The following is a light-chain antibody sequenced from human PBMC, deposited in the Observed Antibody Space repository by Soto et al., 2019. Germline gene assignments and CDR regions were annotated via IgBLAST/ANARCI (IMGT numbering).Light chain of an antibody. CDR2: KAS. J-gene: IGKJ1*01. Sequence: DIQMTQSPSTLSASVGDRITITCRASQSISSWWAWYQQKPGKAPKLLIYKASSLESGVPSRFSGSGSGTEFTITISSLQPDDVATYYSQQDNSYPSTFGKGTQVEIK. CDR3: QQDNSYPST. CDR1: QSISSW. V-gene: IGKV1-5*03.